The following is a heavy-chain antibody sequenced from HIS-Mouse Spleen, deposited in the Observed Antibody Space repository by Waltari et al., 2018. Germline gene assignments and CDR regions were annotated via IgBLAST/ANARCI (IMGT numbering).Heavy chain of an antibody. J-gene: IGHJ4*02. CDR3: ARAVRGSWYFDY. Sequence: QVQLQQWGAGLLKPSETLSLTCAVYGGSFSGYYWSWIRQPPGKGLEWIGEINHSGSTNYNPSLKSRVTISVDTSKYQFSLKLSSVTAADTAVYYCARAVRGSWYFDYWGQGTLVTVSS. CDR1: GGSFSGYY. CDR2: INHSGST. V-gene: IGHV4-34*01. D-gene: IGHD6-13*01.